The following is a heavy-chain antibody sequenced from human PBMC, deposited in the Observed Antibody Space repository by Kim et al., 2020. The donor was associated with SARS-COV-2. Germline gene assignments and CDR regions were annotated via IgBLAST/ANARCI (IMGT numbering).Heavy chain of an antibody. V-gene: IGHV1-69*04. CDR3: ARTSKGRDYSNYVDAFDI. Sequence: SVKVSCKASGGTFSSYAISWVRQAPGQGLEWMGRIIPILGIANYAQKFQGRVTITADKSTSTAYMELSSLRSEDTAVYYCARTSKGRDYSNYVDAFDIWGQGTMVTVSS. D-gene: IGHD4-4*01. J-gene: IGHJ3*02. CDR1: GGTFSSYA. CDR2: IIPILGIA.